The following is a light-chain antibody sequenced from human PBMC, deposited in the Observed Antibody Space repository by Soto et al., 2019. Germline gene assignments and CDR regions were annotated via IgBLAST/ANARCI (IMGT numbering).Light chain of an antibody. CDR2: LGS. Sequence: DIVMTQSPLSLPVTPGEPASISCRSSQSLLHSNGYNYLDWYLQKPGQSPQLLIYLGSNRASGVPDRLSGSGSGTDFTLKISRVEAEDVGVYYCMQALQTPTFGQGTKV. V-gene: IGKV2-28*01. J-gene: IGKJ1*01. CDR3: MQALQTPT. CDR1: QSLLHSNGYNY.